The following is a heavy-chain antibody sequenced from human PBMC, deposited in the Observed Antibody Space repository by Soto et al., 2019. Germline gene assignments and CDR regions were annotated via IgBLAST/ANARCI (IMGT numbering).Heavy chain of an antibody. Sequence: QVQLVQSGAEVKKPGASVKVSCKASGYTFTSYGISWVRQAPGQGLEWMGWISAYNGNTNYAQKLQGRGTMTTDTSTSTAYRELRRLRSDDTAVYYCVRDEARGAYCSSTSCYYFAYWGQGTLVTVSS. J-gene: IGHJ4*02. CDR2: ISAYNGNT. CDR3: VRDEARGAYCSSTSCYYFAY. V-gene: IGHV1-18*01. CDR1: GYTFTSYG. D-gene: IGHD2-2*01.